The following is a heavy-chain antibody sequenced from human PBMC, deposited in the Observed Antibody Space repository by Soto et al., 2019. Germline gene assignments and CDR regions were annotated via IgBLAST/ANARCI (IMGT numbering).Heavy chain of an antibody. J-gene: IGHJ4*02. V-gene: IGHV3-33*01. CDR2: IWYDGSNK. Sequence: QVQLVESGGGVVQPGRSLRLSCAASGFTFSSYGMHWVRQAPGKGLEWVAVIWYDGSNKYYADSVKGRFTISRDNSKNTLYLQMNSLRAEDTAVSYCASPSMGEYGGYAYWGQGTLVTVSS. CDR1: GFTFSSYG. D-gene: IGHD5-12*01. CDR3: ASPSMGEYGGYAY.